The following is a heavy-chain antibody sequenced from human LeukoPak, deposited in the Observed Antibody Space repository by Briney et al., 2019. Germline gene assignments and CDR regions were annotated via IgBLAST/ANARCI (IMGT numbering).Heavy chain of an antibody. J-gene: IGHJ5*02. Sequence: KPSETLSLTCAVYGGSFSGYYWSWIRQPPGKGLEWIGEINHSGSTNYNPSLKSRVTISVDTSKNQFSLKLSSVTAADTAVYYCARVVSSGHYLKYNWFDPWGQGTLVTVSS. CDR2: INHSGST. V-gene: IGHV4-34*01. CDR3: ARVVSSGHYLKYNWFDP. CDR1: GGSFSGYY. D-gene: IGHD3-22*01.